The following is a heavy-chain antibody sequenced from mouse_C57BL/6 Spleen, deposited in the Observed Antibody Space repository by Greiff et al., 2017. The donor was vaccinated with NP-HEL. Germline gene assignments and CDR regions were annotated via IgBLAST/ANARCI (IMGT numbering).Heavy chain of an antibody. V-gene: IGHV5-9*01. D-gene: IGHD3-2*02. CDR2: ISGGGGNT. Sequence: EVQVVESGGGLVKPGGSLKLSCAASGFTFSSYTMSWVRQTPEKRLEWVATISGGGGNTYYPDSVKGRFTISRDNAKNTLYLQMSSLRSEDTALYYCARRDSSGYVAYWGQGTLVTVSA. J-gene: IGHJ3*01. CDR1: GFTFSSYT. CDR3: ARRDSSGYVAY.